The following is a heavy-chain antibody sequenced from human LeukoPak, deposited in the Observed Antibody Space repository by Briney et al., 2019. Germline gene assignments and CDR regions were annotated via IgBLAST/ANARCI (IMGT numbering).Heavy chain of an antibody. CDR3: ARLSTVTTSFDY. Sequence: SETLSLTCAVSGGSISGSNWWSWVRQPPGKGLEWIGRIYTSGTTHYNPSLKSRVTMSVDTSKNQFSLKLSSVTAADTAVYYCARLSTVTTSFDYWGQGTLVTVSS. V-gene: IGHV4-4*02. CDR1: GGSISGSNW. D-gene: IGHD4-17*01. J-gene: IGHJ4*02. CDR2: IYTSGTT.